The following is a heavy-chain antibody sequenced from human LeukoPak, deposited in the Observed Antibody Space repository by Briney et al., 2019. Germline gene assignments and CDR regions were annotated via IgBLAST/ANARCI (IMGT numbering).Heavy chain of an antibody. V-gene: IGHV4-61*08. D-gene: IGHD1-26*01. CDR1: GGSISSGGYY. J-gene: IGHJ4*02. Sequence: SETLSLTCTVSGGSISSGGYYWSWIRQHPGKGLEWIGYIYYSGSTNYNPSLKSRVTISVDTSKNQFSLKLSSVTAADTAVYYCARVRVGATEMNDYWGQGTLVTVSS. CDR3: ARVRVGATEMNDY. CDR2: IYYSGST.